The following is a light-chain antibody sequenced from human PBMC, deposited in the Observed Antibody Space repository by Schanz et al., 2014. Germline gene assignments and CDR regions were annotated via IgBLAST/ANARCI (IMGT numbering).Light chain of an antibody. CDR2: EVT. J-gene: IGLJ2*01. CDR3: SSHTAITTAVI. V-gene: IGLV2-8*01. CDR1: SSDVGGYNY. Sequence: QSALTQPASVSGSPGQSVAISCTGTSSDVGGYNYVSWYQQHPGKAPKLMIYEVTERPSGVPDRFSGSKSGNTASLTVSGLQAEDEADYHCSSHTAITTAVIFGGGTKLTVL.